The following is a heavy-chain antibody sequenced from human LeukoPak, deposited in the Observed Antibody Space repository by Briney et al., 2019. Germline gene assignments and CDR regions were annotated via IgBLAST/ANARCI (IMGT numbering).Heavy chain of an antibody. CDR2: ISGSGGRT. V-gene: IGHV3-23*01. J-gene: IGHJ4*02. D-gene: IGHD6-19*01. Sequence: GGSLRLSCAASGFTFSSYAMSWVRQAPGKGLEWVSAISGSGGRTYYADSVKGRFTISRDNSKNTLYMQMNSLRAEDTAVYYCAAAVDGSMSWGQGTLVTVSS. CDR3: AAAVDGSMS. CDR1: GFTFSSYA.